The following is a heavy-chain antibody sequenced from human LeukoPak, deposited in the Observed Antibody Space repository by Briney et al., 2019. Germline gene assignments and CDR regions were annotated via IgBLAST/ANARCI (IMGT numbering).Heavy chain of an antibody. V-gene: IGHV1-18*01. CDR3: ARAPMVRGVSNWFDA. J-gene: IGHJ5*02. CDR1: GYTFTSYG. Sequence: ASVKVSCKASGYTFTSYGISWVRQAPGQGLEWMGWISAYNGNTNYAQKLQGRVTMTTDTSTSTAYMELRSLRSDDTAVYYCARAPMVRGVSNWFDAWGQGTLVTVSS. D-gene: IGHD3-10*01. CDR2: ISAYNGNT.